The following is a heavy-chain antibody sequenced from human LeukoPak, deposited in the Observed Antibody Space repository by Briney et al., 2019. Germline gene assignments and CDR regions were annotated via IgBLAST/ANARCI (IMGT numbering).Heavy chain of an antibody. CDR1: GYTFTSYD. CDR3: ASDGGSSGQEGAFDI. CDR2: MNPNSGNT. D-gene: IGHD3-16*01. Sequence: GASVKVSCKASGYTFTSYDINWVRQAPGQGLEWMGWMNPNSGNTGYAQKFQGRVTMTRDTSISTAYMELSRLRSDDTAVYYCASDGGSSGQEGAFDIWGQGTMVTVSS. J-gene: IGHJ3*02. V-gene: IGHV1-8*01.